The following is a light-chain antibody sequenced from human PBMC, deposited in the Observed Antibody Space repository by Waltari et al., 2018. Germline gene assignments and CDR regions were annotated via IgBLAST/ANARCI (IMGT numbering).Light chain of an antibody. CDR2: GAS. J-gene: IGKJ2*02. Sequence: DIQMTQSPSSLSASVGDRVTITCRTSQRIGTYLNWYQQKSGSAPKLLVYGASILQSGVPSRFTGSGSGADFTLTITDLQPEDFATYYCQQSYSGPRTFGQGTKLEIK. CDR1: QRIGTY. CDR3: QQSYSGPRT. V-gene: IGKV1-39*01.